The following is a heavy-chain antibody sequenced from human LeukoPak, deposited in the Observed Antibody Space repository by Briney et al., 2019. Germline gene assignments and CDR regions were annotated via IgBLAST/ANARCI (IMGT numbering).Heavy chain of an antibody. CDR2: IYTSGNT. CDR1: GGSISSYH. J-gene: IGHJ4*02. Sequence: SETLSLTCTVSGGSISSYHWSWIRQPAGKGLEWIGHIYTSGNTDYNPSLKKRVTISVDTFKNQFSLKLNAVTAADTAVYYCARVGAYALKDWGQGTLVTVSS. D-gene: IGHD3-16*01. V-gene: IGHV4-4*07. CDR3: ARVGAYALKD.